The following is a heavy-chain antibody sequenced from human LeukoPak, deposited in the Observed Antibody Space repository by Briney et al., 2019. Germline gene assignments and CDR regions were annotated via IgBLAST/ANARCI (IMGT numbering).Heavy chain of an antibody. CDR1: GFTFSRFW. CDR2: IKQGGSEI. V-gene: IGHV3-7*01. J-gene: IGHJ4*02. CDR3: ARDRESESDSEGDY. D-gene: IGHD4-11*01. Sequence: GGSLRLSCSASGFTFSRFWMSWVRQAPGKGLEYVALIKQGGSEIFHMDSVKGRFTISRADATNSLYLQMNSLSVEDTALYYCARDRESESDSEGDYWGQGTLVTVSS.